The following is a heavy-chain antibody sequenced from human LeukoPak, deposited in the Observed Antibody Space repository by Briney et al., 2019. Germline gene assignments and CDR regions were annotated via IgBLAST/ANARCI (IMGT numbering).Heavy chain of an antibody. D-gene: IGHD3-22*01. V-gene: IGHV5-51*01. Sequence: GESLKTSCKGSGYSFTSYWIGWVRQMPGKGLEWMGIIYPGDSDTRHSTSFQGQVTISADKSISTAYLQWRSLKASDTAMYYCARLSYYYDSIIDYWGQGTLVTVSS. CDR3: ARLSYYYDSIIDY. J-gene: IGHJ4*02. CDR1: GYSFTSYW. CDR2: IYPGDSDT.